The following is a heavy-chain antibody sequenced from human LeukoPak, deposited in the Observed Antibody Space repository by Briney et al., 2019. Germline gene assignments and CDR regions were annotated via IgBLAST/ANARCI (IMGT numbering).Heavy chain of an antibody. D-gene: IGHD3-10*01. CDR2: IYYSGST. CDR1: GGSISSYY. J-gene: IGHJ4*02. CDR3: ARTGLYGSGSSDY. V-gene: IGHV4-59*08. Sequence: SETLSLTCTVSGGSISSYYWSWIRQPPGKGLEWIGYIYYSGSTNYNPSLKSRVTISVDTSKNQFSLKLSSVTAADTAVYYCARTGLYGSGSSDYWGQGTIVTVSS.